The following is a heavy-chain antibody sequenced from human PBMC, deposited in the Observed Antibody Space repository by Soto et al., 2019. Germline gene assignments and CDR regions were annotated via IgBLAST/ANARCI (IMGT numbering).Heavy chain of an antibody. CDR2: IIPIFGTA. Sequence: QVQLVQSGAEVKKPGSSVKVSCKASGGTFSSYAISWVRQAPGQGLEWMGGIIPIFGTANYAQKFQGRVTITAXXSXSXXYMELSSLRSEDTAVYYCARVMTTGTTSISLGFDYWGQGTLVTVSS. V-gene: IGHV1-69*12. CDR1: GGTFSSYA. CDR3: ARVMTTGTTSISLGFDY. J-gene: IGHJ4*02. D-gene: IGHD1-1*01.